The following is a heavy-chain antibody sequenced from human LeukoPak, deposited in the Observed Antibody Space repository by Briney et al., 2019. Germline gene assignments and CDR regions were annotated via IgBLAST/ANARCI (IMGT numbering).Heavy chain of an antibody. J-gene: IGHJ4*02. Sequence: PGGSLRLSCAASGFTFDDYAMHWVRQAPGKGLEWVSGISWNSGSIGYADSVKGRFTISRDNAKNSLYLQTNSLRAEDTALYYCAKDIRGTLGVLDYWGQGTLVTVSS. V-gene: IGHV3-9*01. CDR3: AKDIRGTLGVLDY. CDR2: ISWNSGSI. D-gene: IGHD1-1*01. CDR1: GFTFDDYA.